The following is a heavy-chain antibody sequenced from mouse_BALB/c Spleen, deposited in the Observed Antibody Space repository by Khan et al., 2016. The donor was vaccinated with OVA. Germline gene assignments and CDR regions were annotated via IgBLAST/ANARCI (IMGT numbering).Heavy chain of an antibody. Sequence: EVELVESGGGLVKPGGSLKLSCAASGFTFYNYAMSWVRQTPEKRLEWVATVSSGGSFTYYPDSVKGRFTISRDNAKNTLYLQMNSLRSEDTAIYYAARQGVSYDGPFDYWGQGTTLADTS. D-gene: IGHD2-3*01. CDR1: GFTFYNYA. J-gene: IGHJ2*01. V-gene: IGHV5-9-3*01. CDR2: VSSGGSFT. CDR3: ARQGVSYDGPFDY.